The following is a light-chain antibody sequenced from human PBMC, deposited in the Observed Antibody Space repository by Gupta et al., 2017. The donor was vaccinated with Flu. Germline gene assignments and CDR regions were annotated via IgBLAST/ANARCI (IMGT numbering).Light chain of an antibody. CDR3: RSFNITGTLV. Sequence: SIKTSCTACSGAGGGDKSVCWYQQYPGKAPNLVMYDVSERPSGVSDRFSGSKSGNKATLTIAETQAEDEANYYCRSFNITGTLVFGGGTKLTVL. J-gene: IGLJ2*01. V-gene: IGLV2-14*03. CDR1: SGAGGGDKS. CDR2: DVS.